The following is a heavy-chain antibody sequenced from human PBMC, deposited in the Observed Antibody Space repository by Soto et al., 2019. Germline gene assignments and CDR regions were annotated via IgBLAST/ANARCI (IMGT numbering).Heavy chain of an antibody. CDR1: GFTFSSYG. Sequence: QVQLVESGGGVVQPGRSLRLSCAASGFTFSSYGMHWVRQAPGKGLEWVAVISYDGSNKYYADSVKGRFTISRDNRKNTLYLQINSLRAAHPAVYYCSKDISGCPGDYWGQGTLVTVSS. D-gene: IGHD6-19*01. CDR3: SKDISGCPGDY. V-gene: IGHV3-30*18. J-gene: IGHJ4*02. CDR2: ISYDGSNK.